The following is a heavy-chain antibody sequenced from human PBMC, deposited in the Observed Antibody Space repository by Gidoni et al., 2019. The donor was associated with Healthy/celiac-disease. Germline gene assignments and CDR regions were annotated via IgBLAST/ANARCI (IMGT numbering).Heavy chain of an antibody. CDR2: IYYSGST. J-gene: IGHJ4*02. CDR3: ARQGGIAAVFFDY. Sequence: QLQLQESGPGLVKPSETLSLTFTVSGGSISSSSYYWGWIRPPPGKGLEWIGSIYYSGSTYYNPSLKSRVTISVDTSKNQFSLKLSSVTAADTAVYYCARQGGIAAVFFDYWGQGTLVTVSS. CDR1: GGSISSSSYY. V-gene: IGHV4-39*01. D-gene: IGHD6-13*01.